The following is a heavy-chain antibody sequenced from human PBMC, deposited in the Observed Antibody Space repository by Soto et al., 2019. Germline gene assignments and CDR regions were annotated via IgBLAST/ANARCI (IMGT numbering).Heavy chain of an antibody. D-gene: IGHD3-3*01. V-gene: IGHV4-39*01. Sequence: PSETLSLTCTVSGGSISSSSYYWGWIRQPPGKGLEWIGSIYYSGSTYYKPSLKSRVTISVDTSKNQFSLKLSSVTAADTAVYYCSRHYGVPVNSYDFWSGPPSAYYYYGMDVWGQGTTVTVSS. J-gene: IGHJ6*02. CDR3: SRHYGVPVNSYDFWSGPPSAYYYYGMDV. CDR1: GGSISSSSYY. CDR2: IYYSGST.